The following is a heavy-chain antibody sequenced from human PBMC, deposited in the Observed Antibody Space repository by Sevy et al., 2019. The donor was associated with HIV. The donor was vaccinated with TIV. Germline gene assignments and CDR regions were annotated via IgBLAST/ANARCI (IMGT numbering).Heavy chain of an antibody. V-gene: IGHV3-30*18. J-gene: IGHJ4*02. CDR3: AKDYYYGSGSYYNAGYFDY. CDR1: GFTFSSYG. Sequence: GGSLRLSCAASGFTFSSYGMHWVRQAPGKGLEWVAVISYDGSNKYYADSVKGRFTISRDNSKNTLYLQMNSLRAEDTAVYYSAKDYYYGSGSYYNAGYFDYWGQGTLVTVSS. D-gene: IGHD3-10*01. CDR2: ISYDGSNK.